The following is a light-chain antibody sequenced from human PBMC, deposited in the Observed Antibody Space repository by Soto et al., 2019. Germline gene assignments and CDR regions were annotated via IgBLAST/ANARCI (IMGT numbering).Light chain of an antibody. CDR2: DTS. V-gene: IGKV3-15*01. Sequence: EIVVTNSPSTLSVSPGERATLSCRASQGIGSTLAWYQQKPGQTPRLLMYDTSTRATGVPARFSGSRSGTEFTLTINSLQSEDFGVYYCQRYDNWPLTFCGGTKVDIK. CDR3: QRYDNWPLT. J-gene: IGKJ4*01. CDR1: QGIGST.